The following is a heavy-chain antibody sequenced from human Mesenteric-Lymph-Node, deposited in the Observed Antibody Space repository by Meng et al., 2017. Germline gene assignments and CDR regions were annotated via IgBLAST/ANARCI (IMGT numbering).Heavy chain of an antibody. V-gene: IGHV4-31*03. CDR2: IYYSGST. CDR3: TAERFGEFQDWFDP. Sequence: QGEVQEEGPGLVKPSQTLSLPCTVSGGSISSGGYYWSWIRQHPGKGLEWIGYIYYSGSTYYNPSLKSRVTISVDTSKNQFSLKLSSVTAADTAVYYCTAERFGEFQDWFDPWGQGTLVTVSS. J-gene: IGHJ5*02. D-gene: IGHD3-10*01. CDR1: GGSISSGGYY.